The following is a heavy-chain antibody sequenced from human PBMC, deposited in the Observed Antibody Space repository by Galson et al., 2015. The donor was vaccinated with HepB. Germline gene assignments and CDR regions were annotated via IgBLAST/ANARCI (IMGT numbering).Heavy chain of an antibody. CDR1: GYTFSSYS. CDR2: ISPHNRYT. V-gene: IGHV1-18*01. D-gene: IGHD2-15*01. Sequence: SVKVSCKASGYTFSSYSITWVRQAPGQGLEWVGWISPHNRYTNYSQNFQGRVTMTTDTSTNTAYMELRSLRSDDTAIYYCARGAVVVAVGATENNWFDPWGRGTLVTVSS. CDR3: ARGAVVVAVGATENNWFDP. J-gene: IGHJ5*02.